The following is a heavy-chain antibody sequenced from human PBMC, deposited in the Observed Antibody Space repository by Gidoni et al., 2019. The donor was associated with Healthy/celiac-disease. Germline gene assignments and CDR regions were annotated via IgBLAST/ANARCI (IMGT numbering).Heavy chain of an antibody. D-gene: IGHD2-2*01. CDR1: GFTFSSYR. J-gene: IGHJ6*02. CDR2: ISSSSSYI. CDR3: ARDRWAVVPAAIYFYYYGMDV. V-gene: IGHV3-21*01. Sequence: EVQLVESGGGLVKPGGSLRLSCAASGFTFSSYRMNWVRQAPGKGLEWVSSISSSSSYIYYADSVKGRFTISRDNAKNSLYLQMNSLRAEDTAVYYCARDRWAVVPAAIYFYYYGMDVWGQGTTVTVSS.